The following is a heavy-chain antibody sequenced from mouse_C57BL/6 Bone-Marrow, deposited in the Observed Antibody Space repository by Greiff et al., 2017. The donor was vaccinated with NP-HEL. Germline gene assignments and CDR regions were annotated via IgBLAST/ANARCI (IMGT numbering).Heavy chain of an antibody. CDR1: GYTFTSYG. J-gene: IGHJ3*01. D-gene: IGHD4-1*01. V-gene: IGHV1-81*01. Sequence: QVQLQQSGAELARPGALVKLSCKASGYTFTSYGISWVKQRTGQGLEWIGEIYPRSGNTYYNEKFKGKATLTADKSSSTAYMELRSLTSEDSAVYFCARWDWDGAWFAYWGQGTLVTVSA. CDR2: IYPRSGNT. CDR3: ARWDWDGAWFAY.